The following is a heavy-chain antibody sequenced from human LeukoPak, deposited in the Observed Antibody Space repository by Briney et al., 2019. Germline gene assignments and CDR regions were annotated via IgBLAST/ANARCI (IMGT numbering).Heavy chain of an antibody. J-gene: IGHJ3*02. CDR2: ISSSGSTI. CDR3: ARRYDFWSGPGAFDI. Sequence: GGSLRLSCAASGFTFSSYEMNWVRQAPGKGLEWVSYISSSGSTIYYADSVKGRFTISRDNAKNSLYLQMNSLRAEDMALYYCARRYDFWSGPGAFDIWGQGTMVTVS. D-gene: IGHD3-3*01. V-gene: IGHV3-48*03. CDR1: GFTFSSYE.